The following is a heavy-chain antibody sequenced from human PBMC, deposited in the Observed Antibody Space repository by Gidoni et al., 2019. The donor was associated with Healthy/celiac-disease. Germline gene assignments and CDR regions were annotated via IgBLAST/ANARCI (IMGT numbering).Heavy chain of an antibody. CDR1: GFTFSSYA. J-gene: IGHJ4*02. V-gene: IGHV3-30-3*01. CDR2: ISDDGRNK. Sequence: QVPLVASGGGVFQPGRSLRLSCAAAGFTFSSYAMPWVRQAPGKGLEWVAVISDDGRNKHYADSVKGRFTISSDNSKNTLYLQMNSLRAEDTAVYYCAREEWELYYFDYWGQGTLVTVSS. D-gene: IGHD1-26*01. CDR3: AREEWELYYFDY.